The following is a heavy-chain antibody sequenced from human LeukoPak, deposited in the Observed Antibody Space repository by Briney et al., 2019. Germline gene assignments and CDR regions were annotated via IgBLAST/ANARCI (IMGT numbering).Heavy chain of an antibody. CDR3: ARAGYDSSGYYPSYFDY. CDR2: IYYSGST. CDR1: GGSISSYY. D-gene: IGHD3-22*01. V-gene: IGHV4-59*08. Sequence: SETLSLTCTVSGGSISSYYWSWIRQPPGKGLEWIGYIYYSGSTYYNPSLKSRVTISVDTSKNQFSLKLSSVTAADTAVYYCARAGYDSSGYYPSYFDYWGQGTLVTVSS. J-gene: IGHJ4*02.